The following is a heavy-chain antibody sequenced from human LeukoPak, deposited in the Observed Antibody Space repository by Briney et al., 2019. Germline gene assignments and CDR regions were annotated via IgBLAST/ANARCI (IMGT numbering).Heavy chain of an antibody. Sequence: GGSLRLSCAASGFTVSSKYMSWVRQAPGKGLEWVGRIKSKNVGGTTDYAAPVKGRFTISRDDSKNTVYLQMNSLKIEDTAVYYCTSHAAFDPWGQGTLVTVSS. CDR1: GFTVSSKY. CDR2: IKSKNVGGTT. J-gene: IGHJ5*02. V-gene: IGHV3-15*01. CDR3: TSHAAFDP.